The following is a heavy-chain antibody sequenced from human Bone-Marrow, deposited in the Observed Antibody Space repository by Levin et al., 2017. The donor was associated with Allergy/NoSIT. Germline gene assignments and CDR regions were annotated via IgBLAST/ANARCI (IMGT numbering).Heavy chain of an antibody. J-gene: IGHJ5*01. V-gene: IGHV1-2*06. CDR3: AIYYSSYDS. D-gene: IGHD6-19*01. CDR2: INPTSGGT. Sequence: GESLKISCKASGYSFAGNFMHWIRQAPGQGLEWMGRINPTSGGTEYGQKFRGRVSMTRDPSISTAYMELSGLRSDDTAVYYWAIYYSSYDSWGQGTLVTVSS. CDR1: GYSFAGNF.